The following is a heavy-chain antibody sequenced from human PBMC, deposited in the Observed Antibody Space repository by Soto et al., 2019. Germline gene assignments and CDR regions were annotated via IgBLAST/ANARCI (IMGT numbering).Heavy chain of an antibody. D-gene: IGHD3-9*01. CDR3: AFFLTGYVFDY. CDR1: GFTFSSYS. V-gene: IGHV3-48*01. Sequence: PGGSLRLSCAASGFTFSSYSMNWVRQAPGKGLEWVSYISSSSSTIYYADSVKGRFTISRDNAKNSLYLQMNSLRAEDTAVYYCAFFLTGYVFDYWGQGTLVTVSS. J-gene: IGHJ4*02. CDR2: ISSSSSTI.